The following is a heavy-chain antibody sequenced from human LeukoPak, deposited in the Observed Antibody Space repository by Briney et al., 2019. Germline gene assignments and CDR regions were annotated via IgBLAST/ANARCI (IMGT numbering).Heavy chain of an antibody. Sequence: ASVKVSCKASGYTFTSYGISWVRQAPGQGLEWMGWINTNTGNPTYAQGFTGRFVFSLDTSVSTAYLQISSLKAEDTAVYYCARGEPSVIAAAGDYWGQGTLVTVSS. J-gene: IGHJ4*02. D-gene: IGHD6-13*01. CDR1: GYTFTSYG. CDR2: INTNTGNP. CDR3: ARGEPSVIAAAGDY. V-gene: IGHV7-4-1*02.